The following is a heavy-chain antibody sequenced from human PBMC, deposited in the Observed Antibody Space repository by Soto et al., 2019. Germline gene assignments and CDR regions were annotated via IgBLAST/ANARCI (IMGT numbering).Heavy chain of an antibody. D-gene: IGHD3-10*01. V-gene: IGHV3-7*01. CDR2: IKQDGSEK. Sequence: GGSLRLSCAASGFTFSSYWMSWVRQAPGKGLEWVANIKQDGSEKYYVDFVKGRFTISRDNAKNSLYLQMNSLRAEDTAVYYCARDQVGGYYALWGQGTLVTVSS. J-gene: IGHJ4*02. CDR3: ARDQVGGYYAL. CDR1: GFTFSSYW.